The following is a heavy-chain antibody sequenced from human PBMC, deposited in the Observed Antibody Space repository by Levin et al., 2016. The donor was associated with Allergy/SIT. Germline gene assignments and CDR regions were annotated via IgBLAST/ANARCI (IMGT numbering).Heavy chain of an antibody. J-gene: IGHJ6*02. V-gene: IGHV4-59*08. D-gene: IGHD6-13*01. CDR3: ARQMGTRSAASYGIDV. CDR1: GGSFSSFY. CDR2: IYDSGRT. Sequence: SETLSLTCTISGGSFSSFYWTWIRQSPGKGLEWIGYIYDSGRTKYSPSLDSRVTMSLSTSTSEFSLKLNSVSAADTAVYYCARQMGTRSAASYGIDVWGQGTTVIVSS.